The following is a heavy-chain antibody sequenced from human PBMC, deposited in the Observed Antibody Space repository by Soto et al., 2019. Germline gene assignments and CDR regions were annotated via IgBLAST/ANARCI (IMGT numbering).Heavy chain of an antibody. CDR2: IYHTGST. D-gene: IGHD3-10*01. J-gene: IGHJ6*02. Sequence: TLSLTCTVSGVTVSSDAYYWSWIRQRPGRGLEWIGNIYHTGSTYYSPSLKSRVTISVDRSKNQFSLKLSSVTAADTAVYYCARGIRTIYGMDVWGQGTTVTVAS. CDR1: GVTVSSDAYY. V-gene: IGHV4-30-2*01. CDR3: ARGIRTIYGMDV.